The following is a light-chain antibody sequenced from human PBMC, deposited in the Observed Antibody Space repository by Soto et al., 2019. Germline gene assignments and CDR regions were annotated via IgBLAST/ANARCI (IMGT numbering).Light chain of an antibody. V-gene: IGLV3-1*01. CDR3: QAWDSPSPVV. Sequence: SYELTQPPSLSVSPGQTASITCSGDQLGDKYVCWYQQKSGQSPVLVLYQDDKRPSGIPERFSGSNSGTTATLTISVTQATDEADYYCQAWDSPSPVVFGGGTKLTVL. J-gene: IGLJ2*01. CDR2: QDD. CDR1: QLGDKY.